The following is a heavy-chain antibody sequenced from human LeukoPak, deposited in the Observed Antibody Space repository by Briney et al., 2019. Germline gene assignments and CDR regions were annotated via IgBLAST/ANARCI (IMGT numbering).Heavy chain of an antibody. V-gene: IGHV3-21*01. D-gene: IGHD2-2*01. Sequence: PGGSLRLPCAASGFSFNSHNMNWVRQAPGKGLEWVSFIDTSSHYIYYADSVRGRFTISRDNAKNSLFLEMSSLRAEDTAVYYCARNLGGCTSTSCYSDFDIWGQGNLVTVSP. CDR2: IDTSSHYI. CDR1: GFSFNSHN. J-gene: IGHJ4*02. CDR3: ARNLGGCTSTSCYSDFDI.